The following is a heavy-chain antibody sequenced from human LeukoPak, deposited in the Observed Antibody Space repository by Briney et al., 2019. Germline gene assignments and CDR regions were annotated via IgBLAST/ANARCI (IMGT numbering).Heavy chain of an antibody. D-gene: IGHD5-18*01. CDR3: ARDDSSYSYGFSHQFDY. CDR2: IYYSGST. Sequence: KTSETLSLTCTVSGYSVNSGYYWSWLRQPPGKRLEWIGSIYYSGSTYYNPSLKSRVTISVDTSKNQFSLKLSSVTAADTAVYYCARDDSSYSYGFSHQFDYWGQGTLVTVSS. CDR1: GYSVNSGYY. J-gene: IGHJ4*02. V-gene: IGHV4-38-2*02.